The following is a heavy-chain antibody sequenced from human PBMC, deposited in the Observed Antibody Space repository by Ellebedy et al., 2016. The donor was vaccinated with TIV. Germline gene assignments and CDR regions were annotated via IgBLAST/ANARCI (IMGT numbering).Heavy chain of an antibody. CDR1: GFSFSSYA. V-gene: IGHV3-23*01. J-gene: IGHJ5*02. CDR3: TKKSTTATTDWFDP. Sequence: PGGSLSLSCAASGFSFSSYALAWVRQAPGKGLELVSVISGSGVATFYSDSVKGRFTISRDNSKNTVYMHMNSLRGEDTAFYYCTKKSTTATTDWFDPWGQGTLVTVSS. CDR2: ISGSGVAT. D-gene: IGHD1-1*01.